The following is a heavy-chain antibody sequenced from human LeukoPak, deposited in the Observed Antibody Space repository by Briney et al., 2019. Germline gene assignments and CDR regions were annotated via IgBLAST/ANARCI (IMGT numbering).Heavy chain of an antibody. CDR2: MNSDGSSR. Sequence: GGSLRLSCAASGFTFSNYWMHWVRQVPGKGLVWVSGMNSDGSSRNYADAVKGRFTISRDNAKNTLYLQMNSLRAEDTAVYYCGRAKVAGTVTDWGQGTPVTVSS. D-gene: IGHD6-19*01. J-gene: IGHJ4*02. V-gene: IGHV3-74*01. CDR3: GRAKVAGTVTD. CDR1: GFTFSNYW.